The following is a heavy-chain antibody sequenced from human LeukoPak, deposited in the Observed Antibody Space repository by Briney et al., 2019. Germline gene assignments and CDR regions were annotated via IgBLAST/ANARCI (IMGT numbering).Heavy chain of an antibody. Sequence: ASVKVSCKASGHTFTGYYMHWVRQAPGQGLEWMGWINANSGDTNYAQKFQGRVTMTRDTSISTAYMELSRLRSDDTAVYYCARDSRVTMMRQLPYWYFDLWGRGTLVTVSS. D-gene: IGHD3-22*01. CDR1: GHTFTGYY. J-gene: IGHJ2*01. CDR2: INANSGDT. CDR3: ARDSRVTMMRQLPYWYFDL. V-gene: IGHV1-2*02.